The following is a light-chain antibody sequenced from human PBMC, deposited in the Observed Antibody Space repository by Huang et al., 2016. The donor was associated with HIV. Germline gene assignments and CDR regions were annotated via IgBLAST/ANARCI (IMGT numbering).Light chain of an antibody. V-gene: IGKV3-15*01. CDR2: GAS. J-gene: IGKJ1*01. CDR1: QSVSSN. Sequence: EIVMTQSPATLSVSPGERATRSCRASQSVSSNLAWYQQKPGQAPRLLIYGASTRATGIPARFSGSWSGTEFTLTISSLQSEDFAVYYCQQYNNWPRTFGQGTKVEIK. CDR3: QQYNNWPRT.